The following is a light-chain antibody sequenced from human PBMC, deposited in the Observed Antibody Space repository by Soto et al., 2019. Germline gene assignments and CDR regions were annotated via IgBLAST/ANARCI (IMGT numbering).Light chain of an antibody. CDR1: QSIDTY. CDR2: VAS. V-gene: IGKV1-39*01. J-gene: IGKJ1*01. CDR3: QQNQDIPPT. Sequence: DIQMTQSPSSLSASVGDRVTVTCRASQSIDTYLNWYQQRPGQAPKLLIYVASTLQSGVPSRFSGSGSRTHFTLTISSLQPEDFATYYCQQNQDIPPTFGQGTRVERK.